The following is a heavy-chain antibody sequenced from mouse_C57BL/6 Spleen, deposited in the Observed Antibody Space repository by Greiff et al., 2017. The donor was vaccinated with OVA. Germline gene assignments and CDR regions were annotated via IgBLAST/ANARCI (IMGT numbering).Heavy chain of an antibody. D-gene: IGHD2-2*01. CDR2: INPNNGGT. CDR1: GYTFTDYY. CDR3: ARGRSTMVTTNYFDY. V-gene: IGHV1-26*01. J-gene: IGHJ2*01. Sequence: VQLKESGPELVKPGASVKISCKASGYTFTDYYMNWVKQSHGKSLEWIGDINPNNGGTSYNQKFKGKATLTVDKSSSTAYMELRSLTSEDSAVYYGARGRSTMVTTNYFDYWGQGTTLTVSS.